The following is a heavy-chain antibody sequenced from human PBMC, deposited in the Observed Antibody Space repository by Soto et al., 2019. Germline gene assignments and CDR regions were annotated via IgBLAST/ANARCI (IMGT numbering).Heavy chain of an antibody. CDR1: GGSISSYY. CDR3: NRGPSGDKVAY. CDR2: IYYSGST. Sequence: SETLSLTCTVSGGSISSYYWSWIRQPPGKGLEWIGYIYYSGSTNYNPSLKSRVTISVDTSKNQFSLRLSSVSAADTAVYYCNRGPSGDKVAYWGQGTPVPVSP. D-gene: IGHD7-27*01. V-gene: IGHV4-59*08. J-gene: IGHJ4*02.